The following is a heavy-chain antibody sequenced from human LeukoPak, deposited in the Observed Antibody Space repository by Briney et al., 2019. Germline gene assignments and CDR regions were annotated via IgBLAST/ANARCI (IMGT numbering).Heavy chain of an antibody. D-gene: IGHD3-10*01. CDR2: IKQDGSEK. J-gene: IGHJ6*02. V-gene: IGHV3-7*01. CDR1: GFTFSSYW. CDR3: ARDRHYYGSGSYYTIYYYYGMDV. Sequence: KSGGSLRLSCAASGFTFSSYWMSWVRQAPGKGLEWVANIKQDGSEKYYVDSVKGRFTISRDNAKNSLYLQMNSLRAEDTAVYYCARDRHYYGSGSYYTIYYYYGMDVWGQGTTVTVSS.